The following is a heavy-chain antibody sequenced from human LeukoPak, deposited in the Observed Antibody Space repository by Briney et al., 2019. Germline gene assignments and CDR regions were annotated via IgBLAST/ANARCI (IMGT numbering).Heavy chain of an antibody. J-gene: IGHJ4*02. CDR2: IYYSGNT. Sequence: SQTLSLTCTVSGGSISSGDYYWSWIRQPPGKGLEWIGYIYYSGNTNYNPSLKTRVTISVDTSKNQFSLKLSSVTAADTAVYYCARAGSWKLNFDYWGQGTLVTVSS. CDR1: GGSISSGDYY. V-gene: IGHV4-61*08. CDR3: ARAGSWKLNFDY. D-gene: IGHD6-13*01.